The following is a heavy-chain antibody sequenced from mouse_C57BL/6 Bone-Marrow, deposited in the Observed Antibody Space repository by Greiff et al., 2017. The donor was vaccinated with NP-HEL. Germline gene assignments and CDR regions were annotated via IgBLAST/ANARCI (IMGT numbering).Heavy chain of an antibody. D-gene: IGHD2-5*01. J-gene: IGHJ2*01. CDR1: GFNIKDDY. CDR2: IDPENGDT. Sequence: EVQLQQSGAELVRPGASVKLSCTASGFNIKDDYMHWVKQRPDQGLEWIGWIDPENGDTEYASKFQGKATITADTSSNTAYLQLSSLTSEDTAVYYGTPHSNSFDYWGQGTTLTVSS. CDR3: TPHSNSFDY. V-gene: IGHV14-4*01.